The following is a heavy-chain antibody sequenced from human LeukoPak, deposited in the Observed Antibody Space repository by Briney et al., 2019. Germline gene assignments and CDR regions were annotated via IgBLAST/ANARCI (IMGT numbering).Heavy chain of an antibody. CDR2: MNPDTGDT. CDR1: GYTFTTCD. Sequence: GASVKVSCKASGYTFTTCDINWVRQATGQGLEWMGWMNPDTGDTGYAQNFQGRVTMTRDTSISTAYMELSSLRSEDTAVYYCARSAGYSSGRPFDYWGQGTLVTVSS. V-gene: IGHV1-8*01. D-gene: IGHD6-19*01. CDR3: ARSAGYSSGRPFDY. J-gene: IGHJ4*02.